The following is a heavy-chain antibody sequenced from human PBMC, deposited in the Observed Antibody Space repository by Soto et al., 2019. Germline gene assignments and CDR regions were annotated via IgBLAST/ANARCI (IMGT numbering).Heavy chain of an antibody. Sequence: EVQLVESGGGLIQPGGSLRLSCAASGFTVSSNYMSWVRQAPGKGLEWVSVIYSGGSTYYADSVKGRFTISRDNSKNTLYLQMNSLRAEVTAVYYCASYSSGWYDWYYYGMDVWGQGTTVTVSS. CDR1: GFTVSSNY. D-gene: IGHD6-19*01. CDR2: IYSGGST. V-gene: IGHV3-53*01. CDR3: ASYSSGWYDWYYYGMDV. J-gene: IGHJ6*02.